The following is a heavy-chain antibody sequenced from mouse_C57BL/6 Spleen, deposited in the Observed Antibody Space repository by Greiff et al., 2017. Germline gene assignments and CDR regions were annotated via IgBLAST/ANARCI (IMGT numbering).Heavy chain of an antibody. Sequence: VQLQESGAELVKPGASVKISCKASGYAFSSYWMNWVKQRPGKGLEWIGQIYPGDGDTNYNGKFKGKATLTADKSSSTAYMQLSSLTSEDSAVYFCARDYGSSYGYFDVWGTGTTVTVSS. D-gene: IGHD1-1*01. V-gene: IGHV1-80*01. CDR2: IYPGDGDT. CDR3: ARDYGSSYGYFDV. CDR1: GYAFSSYW. J-gene: IGHJ1*03.